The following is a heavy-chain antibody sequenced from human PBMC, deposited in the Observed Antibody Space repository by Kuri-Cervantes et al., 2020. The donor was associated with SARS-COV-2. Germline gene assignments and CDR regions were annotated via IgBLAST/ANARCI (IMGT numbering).Heavy chain of an antibody. Sequence: GGSLRLSCAASGFTFYIFGMTWVRQAPGKGLEWVSTINGGGDPTFYADSVKGRFTISRDNSKNMLYLQMSSLRADDTAIYYCAKGTFDIWGQGTMVTVSS. CDR3: AKGTFDI. CDR1: GFTFYIFG. V-gene: IGHV3-23*01. J-gene: IGHJ3*02. CDR2: INGGGDPT.